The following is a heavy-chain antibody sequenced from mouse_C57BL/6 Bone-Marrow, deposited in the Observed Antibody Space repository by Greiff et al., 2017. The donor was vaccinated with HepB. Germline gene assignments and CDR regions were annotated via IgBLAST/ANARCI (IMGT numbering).Heavy chain of an antibody. V-gene: IGHV5-4*03. J-gene: IGHJ2*01. CDR2: ISDGGSYT. CDR3: ARVGYFDD. CDR1: GFTFSSYA. Sequence: EVKLVESGGGLVKPGGSLKLSCAASGFTFSSYAMSWVRQTPEKRLEWVATISDGGSYTYYPDNVKGRFTISRDNAKNNLYLQMSHLKSEDTAMYYCARVGYFDDWGQGTTLTVSS.